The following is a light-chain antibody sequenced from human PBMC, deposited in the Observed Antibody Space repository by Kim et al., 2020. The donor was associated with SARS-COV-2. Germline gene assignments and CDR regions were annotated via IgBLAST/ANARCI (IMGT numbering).Light chain of an antibody. J-gene: IGKJ2*01. Sequence: ASVGDRVTITCRASQRVSTWLAWYQQKPGKAPKLLIYDASSLESGVPSRFGGRGSGTEFTLTISSLQPDDFATYYCQQYNSYAPDTFGQGTKLEI. CDR2: DAS. V-gene: IGKV1-5*01. CDR1: QRVSTW. CDR3: QQYNSYAPDT.